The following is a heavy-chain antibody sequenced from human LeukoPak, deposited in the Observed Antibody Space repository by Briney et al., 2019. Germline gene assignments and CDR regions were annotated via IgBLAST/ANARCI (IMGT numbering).Heavy chain of an antibody. V-gene: IGHV1-46*01. Sequence: ASVKVSCKASGYTFTSYYMHWVRQAPGQGLEWMGIINPSGGSTNYAQKFQGRDTMTRDTSIRTAYMELSRLRSDDTAMYYCARYYIEGRCFDYWGQGTLVTVSS. CDR2: INPSGGST. D-gene: IGHD3-10*01. J-gene: IGHJ4*02. CDR3: ARYYIEGRCFDY. CDR1: GYTFTSYY.